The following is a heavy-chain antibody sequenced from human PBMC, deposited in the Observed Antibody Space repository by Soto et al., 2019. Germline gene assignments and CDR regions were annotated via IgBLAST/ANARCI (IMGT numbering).Heavy chain of an antibody. CDR1: GFTFNSLS. D-gene: IGHD6-19*01. CDR3: ARSVEGHFDN. CDR2: MTSDMKTI. J-gene: IGHJ4*02. V-gene: IGHV3-48*02. Sequence: GGSLRLPCTGSGFTFNSLSLHWIRQAPGKGLEWVSYMTSDMKTIKYADSVKGRFTISRDNDKYLVYLQMTSLRDEDTAVYYCARSVEGHFDNWGQGTLVTVSS.